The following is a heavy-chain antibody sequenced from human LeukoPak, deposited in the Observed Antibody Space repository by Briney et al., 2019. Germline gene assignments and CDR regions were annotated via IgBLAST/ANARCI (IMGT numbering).Heavy chain of an antibody. CDR3: AKDRSDSGWLYFDY. V-gene: IGHV3-30*02. CDR2: IRFDGTKK. J-gene: IGHJ4*02. Sequence: PGGSLRLSCAASEFTFSNYGIHWVRQAPGKGLEWVSFIRFDGTKKYYADSVKGRFTISRDNSKNTLYLQMNSLRTEDTAVYYCAKDRSDSGWLYFDYWGQGTLVTVSS. CDR1: EFTFSNYG. D-gene: IGHD6-19*01.